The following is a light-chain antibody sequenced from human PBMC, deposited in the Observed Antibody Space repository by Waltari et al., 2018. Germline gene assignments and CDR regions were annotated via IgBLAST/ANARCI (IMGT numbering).Light chain of an antibody. Sequence: QSVLTQPPSVSAAPGQKVTISCSGSNSNIGNNSVSWDQQLPGTAPKLFMYNKNNGPAESPDRCCGSVSGTSATRGITGLQTGDEADYYCGTWDSSLSGYVFGTGTKVTVL. J-gene: IGLJ1*01. V-gene: IGLV1-51*01. CDR1: NSNIGNNS. CDR3: GTWDSSLSGYV. CDR2: NKN.